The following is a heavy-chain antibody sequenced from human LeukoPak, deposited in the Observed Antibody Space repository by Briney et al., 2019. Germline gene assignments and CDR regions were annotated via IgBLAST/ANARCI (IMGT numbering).Heavy chain of an antibody. CDR3: ARAPGPFDY. CDR2: IYYSGSA. V-gene: IGHV4-30-4*01. CDR1: GASITSGDYY. J-gene: IGHJ4*02. Sequence: SQTLSLTCTASGASITSGDYYWSWIRQLPGKGLEWIGYIYYSGSAYYNPSLKSRVIISVDISKNQFSLKLNSVTAADTAVYYCARAPGPFDYWGRGTLVTVSS.